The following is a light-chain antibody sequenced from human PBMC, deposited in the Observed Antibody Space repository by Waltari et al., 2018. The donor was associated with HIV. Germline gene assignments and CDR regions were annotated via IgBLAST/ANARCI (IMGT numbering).Light chain of an antibody. J-gene: IGLJ1*01. CDR1: NIGRQR. Sequence: SYVLTHPPSVSVAPAHTARITCGGTNIGRQRVNWYQQKAGQATVLVVYNASDRPSGIPERFSGSNSGNTATLTISRVEAGDEADYYCHVWDRSSDHHVFGTGTKVTVL. CDR2: NAS. V-gene: IGLV3-21*02. CDR3: HVWDRSSDHHV.